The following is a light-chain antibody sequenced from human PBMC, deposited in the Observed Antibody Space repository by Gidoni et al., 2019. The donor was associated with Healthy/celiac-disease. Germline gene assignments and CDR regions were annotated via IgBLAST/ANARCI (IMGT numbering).Light chain of an antibody. V-gene: IGKV1-39*01. J-gene: IGKJ2*01. Sequence: DIQMTQSPSSLSASVGDRVTITCRESQSLISYLNWYQQKPVKATQLLIYAASRLPSGVPSRFSVSGSGTDFTLTISSLHPEDFATYYCQQSYSSPYTFGQXTKLEIK. CDR2: AAS. CDR3: QQSYSSPYT. CDR1: QSLISY.